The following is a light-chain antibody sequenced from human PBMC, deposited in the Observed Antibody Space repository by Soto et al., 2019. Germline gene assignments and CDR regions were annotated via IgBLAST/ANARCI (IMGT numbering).Light chain of an antibody. CDR2: DVS. J-gene: IGLJ2*01. CDR1: SSDVGGYNY. V-gene: IGLV2-14*01. Sequence: QFALTQPASVSGSPGQSITISCTGTSSDVGGYNYVSGYQQHPGKAPKLMIYDVSNRPSGVSNRFSGSKSGNTASLTISGLQAEDEGDYYCSSYTSSSTLYVVFGGGTKLTVL. CDR3: SSYTSSSTLYVV.